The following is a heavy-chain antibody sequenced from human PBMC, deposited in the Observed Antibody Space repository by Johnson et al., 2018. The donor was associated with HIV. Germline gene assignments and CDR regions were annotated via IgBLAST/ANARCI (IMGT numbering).Heavy chain of an antibody. Sequence: VQLVESGGGVVQPGGSLRLSCAASGFTFSSYWMSWVRQAPGKGLEWVANIRQDGSEKHYVDSVKGRFTISRDNAKNSLYLQINSLRAEDTAVYYCARFRSSNWFDAFDIWGQGTMVTVSS. J-gene: IGHJ3*02. CDR3: ARFRSSNWFDAFDI. CDR2: IRQDGSEK. V-gene: IGHV3-7*01. D-gene: IGHD6-13*01. CDR1: GFTFSSYW.